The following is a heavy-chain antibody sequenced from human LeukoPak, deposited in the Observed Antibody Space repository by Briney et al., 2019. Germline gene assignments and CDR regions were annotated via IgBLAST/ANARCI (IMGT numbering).Heavy chain of an antibody. V-gene: IGHV1-69*13. Sequence: SVTVSCKASGGTFSSYAISWVRQAPGQGLEWMGGIIPIFGTANYAQKFKGRVTITADESTSTAYMELSSLRSEDTAVYYCARECLRGYFDYWGQGTLVTVSS. D-gene: IGHD3-16*01. CDR3: ARECLRGYFDY. CDR2: IIPIFGTA. J-gene: IGHJ4*02. CDR1: GGTFSSYA.